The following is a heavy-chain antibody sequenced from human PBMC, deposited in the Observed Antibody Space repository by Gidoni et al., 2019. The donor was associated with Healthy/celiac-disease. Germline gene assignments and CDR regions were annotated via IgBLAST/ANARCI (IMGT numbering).Heavy chain of an antibody. J-gene: IGHJ6*02. CDR3: ARDRAAGFGESPWSGLDV. Sequence: QVQLVQSGAEEKKPGASVKVSCKASGYTFTSYAMHWVRQAPGQRLEWMGWINAGNGNTKYSQKFQGRVTITRDTSASTAYMELSSLRSEDTAVYYCARDRAAGFGESPWSGLDVWGQGTTVTVSS. D-gene: IGHD3-10*01. V-gene: IGHV1-3*05. CDR2: INAGNGNT. CDR1: GYTFTSYA.